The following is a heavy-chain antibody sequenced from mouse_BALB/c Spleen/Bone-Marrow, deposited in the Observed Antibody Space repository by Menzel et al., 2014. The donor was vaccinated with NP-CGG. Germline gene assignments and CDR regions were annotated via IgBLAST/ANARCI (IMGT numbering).Heavy chain of an antibody. CDR1: GFDFGGYW. Sequence: EVKLVESGGGLVQPGGSLNLACVASGFDFGGYWMSWARQAPGKGLEWIGEINPGSSTINYSPSLKDKFIISRDNAKNTLFLQMSKMRSEDTALYYCARQGHYSNHDNWGQGTTLTVSS. CDR2: INPGSSTI. CDR3: ARQGHYSNHDN. J-gene: IGHJ2*01. D-gene: IGHD1-1*01. V-gene: IGHV4-2*02.